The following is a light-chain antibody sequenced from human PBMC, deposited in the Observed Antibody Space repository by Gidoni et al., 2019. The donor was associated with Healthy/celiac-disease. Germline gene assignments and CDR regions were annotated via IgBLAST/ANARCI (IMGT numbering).Light chain of an antibody. V-gene: IGLV1-51*01. CDR2: DKY. CDR3: GTWDSSLSAGV. CDR1: SSNIGNNY. Sequence: QSVLTQPPSVSAAPGQKVTISCSGSSSNIGNNYVSWYQQLPGTAPKLLIYDKYKRPSGIPDRFSGSKSGTSATLGITGLQTGDEADYYCGTWDSSLSAGVFGTGTKVTVL. J-gene: IGLJ1*01.